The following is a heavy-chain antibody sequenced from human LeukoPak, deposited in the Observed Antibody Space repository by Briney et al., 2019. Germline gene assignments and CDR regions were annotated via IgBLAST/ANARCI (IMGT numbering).Heavy chain of an antibody. V-gene: IGHV4-34*01. CDR1: GVSFNAYY. J-gene: IGHJ4*02. Sequence: SETLSLTCAVPGVSFNAYYWSWVRQTPGKGLEWIGEINHSGYTNDSPSLKSRVTLSIDTSRKQFSLNVRSVTVADTGIYYCTRMTTGHDYWGQGTLVTVSS. D-gene: IGHD4-17*01. CDR3: TRMTTGHDY. CDR2: INHSGYT.